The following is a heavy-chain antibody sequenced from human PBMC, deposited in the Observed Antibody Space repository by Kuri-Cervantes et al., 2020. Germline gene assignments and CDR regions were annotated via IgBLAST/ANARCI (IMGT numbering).Heavy chain of an antibody. D-gene: IGHD3-9*01. V-gene: IGHV3-7*03. CDR3: ARGGSDYDILTGYPTGMDV. Sequence: GESLKISCAASGLIFSSYWMSWVRQAPGKGLEWVANIKQDGSEKYYVDSVKGRFTISRDNAKNSLYLQMNSLRAEDTAVYYCARGGSDYDILTGYPTGMDVWGQGTTVTVSS. CDR1: GLIFSSYW. CDR2: IKQDGSEK. J-gene: IGHJ6*02.